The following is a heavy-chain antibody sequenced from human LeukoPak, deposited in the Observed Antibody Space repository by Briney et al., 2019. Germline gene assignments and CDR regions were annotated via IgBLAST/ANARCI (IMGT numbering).Heavy chain of an antibody. Sequence: SETLSLTCAVYGGSFSGYYWSWIRQPPGKGLEWIGEINHSGSTNYNPSLKSRVTISVDTSKNQFSLKLSSVTAADTAVYYCAGGRGSGWHRDYWGQGTLVTVSS. J-gene: IGHJ4*02. CDR2: INHSGST. D-gene: IGHD6-19*01. V-gene: IGHV4-34*01. CDR3: AGGRGSGWHRDY. CDR1: GGSFSGYY.